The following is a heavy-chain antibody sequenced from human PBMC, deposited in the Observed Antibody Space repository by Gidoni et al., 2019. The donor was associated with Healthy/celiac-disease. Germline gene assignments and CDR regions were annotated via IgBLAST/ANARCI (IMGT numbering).Heavy chain of an antibody. CDR1: AFTFSLYT. Sequence: EVQLVESGGGLVQPGGSWRLSGVAPAFTFSLYTMNWVRQAPGKGLEWVSYIIVSGSTIYYADSVKGRFTISRDNAKNSLYLQMNSLRAEDTAVYYCARGGYIVVVVAATARCAFDIWGQGTMVTVSS. V-gene: IGHV3-48*03. J-gene: IGHJ3*02. CDR2: IIVSGSTI. CDR3: ARGGYIVVVVAATARCAFDI. D-gene: IGHD2-15*01.